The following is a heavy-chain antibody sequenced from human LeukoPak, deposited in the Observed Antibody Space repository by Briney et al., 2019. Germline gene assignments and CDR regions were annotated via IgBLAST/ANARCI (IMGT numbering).Heavy chain of an antibody. CDR2: ISGSGDST. J-gene: IGHJ4*02. D-gene: IGHD4-11*01. CDR1: GFTFSSYA. V-gene: IGHV3-23*01. CDR3: ATSTVAKYDY. Sequence: GGSLRLSCVASGFTFSSYAMSWFRQAPGKGLEWVSAISGSGDSTFNSDSVKGRFTISRDNSKNTLYLQMNSLRAEDTALYYCATSTVAKYDYWGQGTLVAVSS.